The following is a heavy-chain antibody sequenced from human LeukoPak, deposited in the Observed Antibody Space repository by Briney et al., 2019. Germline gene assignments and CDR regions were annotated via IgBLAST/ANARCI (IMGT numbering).Heavy chain of an antibody. V-gene: IGHV4-61*10. CDR2: IYYSGST. Sequence: SETLSLTCTVSGGSVSSGSYYWNWIRQPAGKGLEWIGYIYYSGSTNYNPSLKSRVTISVDTSKNQFSLKLSSVTAADTAVYYCARDPYWGQGTLVTVSS. CDR3: ARDPY. CDR1: GGSVSSGSYY. J-gene: IGHJ4*02.